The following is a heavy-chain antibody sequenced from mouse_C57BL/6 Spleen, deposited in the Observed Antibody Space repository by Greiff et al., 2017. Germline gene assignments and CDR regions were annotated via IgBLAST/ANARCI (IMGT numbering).Heavy chain of an antibody. CDR1: GYTFTDYE. CDR3: TRRVVVPYFDY. V-gene: IGHV1-15*01. D-gene: IGHD1-1*02. Sequence: QVQLKQSGAELVRPGASVTLSCKASGYTFTDYEMHWVKQTPVHGLEWIGAIDPETGGTAYNQKFKGKAILTADKSSSTAYMELRSLTSEDSAVYYCTRRVVVPYFDYWGQGTTLTVSS. CDR2: IDPETGGT. J-gene: IGHJ2*01.